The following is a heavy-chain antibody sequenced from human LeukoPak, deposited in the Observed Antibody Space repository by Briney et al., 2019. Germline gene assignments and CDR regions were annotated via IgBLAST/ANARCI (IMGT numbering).Heavy chain of an antibody. CDR2: MNPNSGNT. J-gene: IGHJ4*02. CDR1: GYTFTSYD. D-gene: IGHD3-3*01. CDR3: ARAYYDFWSGYYTVSFDY. Sequence: ASVKVSCKASGYTFTSYDINWVRQATGQGLEWMGWMNPNSGNTGYAQKFRGRVTITRNTSISTAYMELSSLRSEDTAVYYCARAYYDFWSGYYTVSFDYWGQGTLVTVSS. V-gene: IGHV1-8*03.